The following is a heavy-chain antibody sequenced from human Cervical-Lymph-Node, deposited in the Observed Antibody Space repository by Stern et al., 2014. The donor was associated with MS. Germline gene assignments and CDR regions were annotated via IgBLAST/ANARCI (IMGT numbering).Heavy chain of an antibody. CDR2: IHHRGPT. CDR3: AAIGPLMEGAAFDI. J-gene: IGHJ3*02. V-gene: IGHV4-31*03. CDR1: GAPVNSGGYY. D-gene: IGHD3-16*01. Sequence: QLQLQESGPGLVKPSQTLSLSCTVSGAPVNSGGYYWTWIRQVPGKGLEWIGYIHHRGPTFYNPPLKSRVTISVDTSENQVSLMLSSVTAADTAVYYCAAIGPLMEGAAFDIWGQGTLVTVSS.